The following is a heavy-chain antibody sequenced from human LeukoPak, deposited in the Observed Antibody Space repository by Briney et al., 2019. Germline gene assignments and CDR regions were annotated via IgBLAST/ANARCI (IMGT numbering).Heavy chain of an antibody. CDR3: ARGLPLSGSFDY. CDR2: INPNSGGT. V-gene: IGHV1-2*02. J-gene: IGHJ4*02. D-gene: IGHD3-10*01. CDR1: GYTFTGYY. Sequence: ASVKVSCRASGYTFTGYYMHWVRQAPGQGLEWMGWINPNSGGTNYAQKFQGRVTMTRDTSISTAYMELSRLRSDDTAVYYCARGLPLSGSFDYWGQGTLVTVSS.